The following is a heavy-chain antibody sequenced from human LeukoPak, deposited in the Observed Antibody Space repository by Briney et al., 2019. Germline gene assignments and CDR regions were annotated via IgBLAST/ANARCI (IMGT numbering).Heavy chain of an antibody. Sequence: PGGSLRLSCTASGFTFSGYSMNWIRQAPGKGLEWVSSFGTRSTSVYHAGSVKGRFAISRDNAKNSLYLQMNSLRAEDTAVYYCAREDFWRLYGMDVWGQGTTVTVSS. J-gene: IGHJ6*02. CDR2: FGTRSTSV. D-gene: IGHD3-3*01. V-gene: IGHV3-21*01. CDR1: GFTFSGYS. CDR3: AREDFWRLYGMDV.